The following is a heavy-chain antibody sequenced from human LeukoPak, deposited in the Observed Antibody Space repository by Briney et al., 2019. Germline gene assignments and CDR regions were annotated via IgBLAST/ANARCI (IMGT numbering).Heavy chain of an antibody. Sequence: GGSLRLSCAASGFTFSRYWMSWVRQTPGKGLEWVANIKQDGSEKYYVDSVKGRFTISRDNAKNSLYLQMNSLRAEDTAVYYCARHPGRITMVRGVTGPKNWFDPWGQGTLVTVSS. CDR2: IKQDGSEK. D-gene: IGHD3-10*01. CDR1: GFTFSRYW. V-gene: IGHV3-7*01. J-gene: IGHJ5*02. CDR3: ARHPGRITMVRGVTGPKNWFDP.